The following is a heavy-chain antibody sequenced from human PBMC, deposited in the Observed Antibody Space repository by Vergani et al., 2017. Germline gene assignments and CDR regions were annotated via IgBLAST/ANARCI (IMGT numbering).Heavy chain of an antibody. Sequence: QVQLVQSGAEVKKPGASVKVSCKASGYTFTRNYMYWVRQGPGQGPEWMGIINPRGGRTTYAQKFQGRVTMTEDTSTDTAYMELSSLRSEDTAVYYCATPRLRFSYYYYYGMDVWGQGTTVTVSS. CDR2: INPRGGRT. V-gene: IGHV1-46*01. J-gene: IGHJ6*02. CDR1: GYTFTRNY. CDR3: ATPRLRFSYYYYYGMDV. D-gene: IGHD5-12*01.